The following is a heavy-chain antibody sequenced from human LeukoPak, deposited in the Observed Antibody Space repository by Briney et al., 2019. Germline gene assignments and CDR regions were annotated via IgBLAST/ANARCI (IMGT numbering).Heavy chain of an antibody. D-gene: IGHD3-16*02. CDR2: ISSNGGST. CDR3: ARLDRNWFDP. CDR1: RFTFNSYA. V-gene: IGHV3-64*01. J-gene: IGHJ5*02. Sequence: GGSLRLSCAASRFTFNSYATHWVRQAPGKGLEYVSTISSNGGSTYYANSVKGRFSISRDNSKNTLYLQRGSARAEDMAVYYCARLDRNWFDPWGQGTLVTVSS.